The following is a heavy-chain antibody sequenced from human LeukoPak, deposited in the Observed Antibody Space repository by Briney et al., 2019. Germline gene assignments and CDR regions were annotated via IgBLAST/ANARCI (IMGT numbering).Heavy chain of an antibody. Sequence: GASVKVSCKASGYTFTSYGISWVRQAPGQGLEWMGWISAYNGNTNYAQKLQGRVTMTTDTSTSTAYMELRSLRSDDTAVYYCARDQRSRRAYGDYDYWGQGTLVTVSS. D-gene: IGHD4-17*01. CDR3: ARDQRSRRAYGDYDY. CDR2: ISAYNGNT. V-gene: IGHV1-18*01. CDR1: GYTFTSYG. J-gene: IGHJ4*02.